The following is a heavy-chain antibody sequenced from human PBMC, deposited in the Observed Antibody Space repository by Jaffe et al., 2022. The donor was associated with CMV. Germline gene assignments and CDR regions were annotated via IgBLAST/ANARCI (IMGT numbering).Heavy chain of an antibody. D-gene: IGHD3-16*02. Sequence: EVQLVESGGGLVQPGGSLRLSCAASGFTFSSYDMHWVRQATGKGLEWVSAIGTAGDPYYPGSVKGRFTISRENAKNSLYLQMNSLRAGDTAVYYCARARYDYVWGSYRPYTENYYYYYYMDVWGKGTTVTVSS. CDR2: IGTAGDP. V-gene: IGHV3-13*05. CDR1: GFTFSSYD. CDR3: ARARYDYVWGSYRPYTENYYYYYYMDV. J-gene: IGHJ6*03.